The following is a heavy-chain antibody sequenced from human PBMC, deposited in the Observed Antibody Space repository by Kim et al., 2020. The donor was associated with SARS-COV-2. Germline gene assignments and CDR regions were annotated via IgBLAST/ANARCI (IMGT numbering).Heavy chain of an antibody. CDR2: IGWNSGSI. V-gene: IGHV3-9*01. D-gene: IGHD6-19*01. CDR3: ARDSGSGWSYFDY. CDR1: GFTLGDYA. J-gene: IGHJ4*02. Sequence: GGSLRLSCAASGFTLGDYAMHWVRQAPGKGLEWVSAIGWNSGSIGYADSVKGRFTISRDNAKNSLYLQMHSLRAEDTALYYCARDSGSGWSYFDYWGQGTLVTVSS.